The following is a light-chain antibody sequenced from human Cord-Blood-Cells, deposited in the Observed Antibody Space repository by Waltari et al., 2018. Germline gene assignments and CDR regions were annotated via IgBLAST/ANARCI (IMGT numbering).Light chain of an antibody. CDR2: DAS. J-gene: IGKJ2*03. CDR1: QSVSSY. CDR3: QQRSNWPYS. V-gene: IGKV3-11*01. Sequence: EIVLTQSPATLSLSPGERATLSCRASQSVSSYLAWYQQKPGQAPRLLIYDASNSATGIPARFSGRGSGTDFTLTISSLEPEDFAVYYCQQRSNWPYSFGQGTKLEIK.